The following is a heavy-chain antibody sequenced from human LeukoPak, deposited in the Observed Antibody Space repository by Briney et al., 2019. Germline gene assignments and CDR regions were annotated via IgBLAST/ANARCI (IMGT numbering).Heavy chain of an antibody. J-gene: IGHJ6*02. CDR2: MNPNSGNT. CDR3: ARGVPLYGDYVNYYYGMDV. D-gene: IGHD4-17*01. Sequence: ASVKVSCKASGYTFTSYDINWVRQATGQGLEWMGWMNPNSGNTGYAQKFQGRVTMTRNTSISTAYMELSSLRSENTAVYYCARGVPLYGDYVNYYYGMDVWGQGTTVTVSS. V-gene: IGHV1-8*01. CDR1: GYTFTSYD.